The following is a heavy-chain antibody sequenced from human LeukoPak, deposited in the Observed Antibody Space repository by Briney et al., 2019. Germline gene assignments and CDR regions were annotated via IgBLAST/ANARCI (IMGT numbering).Heavy chain of an antibody. V-gene: IGHV4-34*01. Sequence: SETLSLTCAVYGGSFSGYYWSWIRQPPGKGLEWIGEINHSGSTNYNPSLKSRVTISVDTSKNQFSLKLSSVTAADTAVYYCARDYCSSTSCYELDYYYYYMDVWGKGTTVTISS. CDR1: GGSFSGYY. CDR2: INHSGST. CDR3: ARDYCSSTSCYELDYYYYYMDV. D-gene: IGHD2-2*01. J-gene: IGHJ6*03.